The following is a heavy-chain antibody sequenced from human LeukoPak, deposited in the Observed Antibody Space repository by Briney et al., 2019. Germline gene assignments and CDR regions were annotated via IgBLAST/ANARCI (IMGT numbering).Heavy chain of an antibody. D-gene: IGHD5-12*01. CDR3: ARRVYSGYDQHAHFDY. CDR2: IYYSGST. Sequence: KPSETLSLTCTVSGGSISSSSYYWGWTRQPPGKGLEWIGSIYYSGSTYYNPSLKSRVTISVDTSKNQFSLKLSSVTAADTAVYYCARRVYSGYDQHAHFDYWGQGTLVTVSS. V-gene: IGHV4-39*01. CDR1: GGSISSSSYY. J-gene: IGHJ4*02.